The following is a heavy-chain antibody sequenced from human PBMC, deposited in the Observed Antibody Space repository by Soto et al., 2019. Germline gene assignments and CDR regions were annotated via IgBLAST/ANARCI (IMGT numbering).Heavy chain of an antibody. CDR2: IYHSGST. CDR1: GGESRCSKW. CDR3: ARAIAAAGSHLYYFDY. J-gene: IGHJ4*02. Sequence: SDTPSITCALSGGESRCSKWWSWVRKPPGKGLEWIGEIYHSGSTNYNPSLKSRVTISVDKSKNQFSLKLSSVTAADTAVYYCARAIAAAGSHLYYFDYWGQGTLVTVSS. D-gene: IGHD6-13*01. V-gene: IGHV4-4*02.